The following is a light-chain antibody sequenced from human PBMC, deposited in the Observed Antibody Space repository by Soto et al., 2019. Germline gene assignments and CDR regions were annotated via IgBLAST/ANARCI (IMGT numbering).Light chain of an antibody. CDR3: AAWDASVNGHVV. V-gene: IGLV1-44*01. Sequence: QPVLTQPPSASGTPGQRVTISCSGSSSNIGSNTVNWYQQLPGTAPKVLIYSNNQRPSGVPDRFSGSKSGTSASLAISGLQSEDEAHYYCAAWDASVNGHVVFGGGTQLTVL. CDR1: SSNIGSNT. CDR2: SNN. J-gene: IGLJ2*01.